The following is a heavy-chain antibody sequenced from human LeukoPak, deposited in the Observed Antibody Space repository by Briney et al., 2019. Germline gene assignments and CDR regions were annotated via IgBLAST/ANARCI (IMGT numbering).Heavy chain of an antibody. J-gene: IGHJ3*02. Sequence: GGSLRLSCAASGFTFSGYWMSWVRQAPGKGLEWVANIKQDGSEKYYVDSVKGRFTISRDNAKNSLYLQMNSLRAEDTAVYYCARDWPNYYDSSDAFDIWGQGTMVTVSS. CDR1: GFTFSGYW. V-gene: IGHV3-7*01. CDR2: IKQDGSEK. D-gene: IGHD3-22*01. CDR3: ARDWPNYYDSSDAFDI.